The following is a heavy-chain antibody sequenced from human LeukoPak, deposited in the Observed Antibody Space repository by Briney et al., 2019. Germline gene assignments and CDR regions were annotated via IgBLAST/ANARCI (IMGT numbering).Heavy chain of an antibody. J-gene: IGHJ4*02. CDR1: GGTFSSYA. V-gene: IGHV1-69*01. D-gene: IGHD5-18*01. CDR3: ATKRGYSYGSPH. Sequence: GSSVKVSCKASGGTFSSYAISWVRQAPGQGLEWMGGIIPILGTANYAQEFQGRVTITADESTSTAYMELSSLRSEDTAVYYCATKRGYSYGSPHWGQGTLVTVSS. CDR2: IIPILGTA.